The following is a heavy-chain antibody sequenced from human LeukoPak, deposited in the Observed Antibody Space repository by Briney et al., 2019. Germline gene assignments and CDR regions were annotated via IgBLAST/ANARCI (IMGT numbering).Heavy chain of an antibody. D-gene: IGHD3-10*01. CDR3: ARDREGYYGSGSYVY. J-gene: IGHJ4*02. CDR1: GFTVSSNY. CDR2: IYSGGST. V-gene: IGHV3-66*02. Sequence: GGSLRLSCAASGFTVSSNYMSWVRQAPGKGLEWVSVIYSGGSTYYADSVKGLFTISRDNSKNTLYLQMNSLRAEDTAVYYCARDREGYYGSGSYVYWGQGTLVTASS.